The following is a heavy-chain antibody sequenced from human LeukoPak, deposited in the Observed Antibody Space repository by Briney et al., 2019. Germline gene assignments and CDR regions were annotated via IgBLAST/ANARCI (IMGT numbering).Heavy chain of an antibody. CDR2: MNTKSGNT. CDR3: ARVDGSPDY. J-gene: IGHJ4*02. CDR1: GYTFTRYD. V-gene: IGHV1-8*03. Sequence: ASVKVSCKASGYTFTRYDINWVRQATGQGLEWMGWMNTKSGNTGHAQKFQGRVTITRDTSISTVYMELSSLISEDTALYFCARVDGSPDYWGQGTLVTVSS. D-gene: IGHD2-15*01.